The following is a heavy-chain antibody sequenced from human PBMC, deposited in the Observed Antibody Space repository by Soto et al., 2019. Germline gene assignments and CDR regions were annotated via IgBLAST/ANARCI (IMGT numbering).Heavy chain of an antibody. J-gene: IGHJ6*03. CDR2: IYHSGST. Sequence: QVQLQESGPGLVKPSETLSVTCTVSSGSFRSYYWSWIRQPPGKGLEWIGYIYHSGSTNYNPSLTSRATRSVATAKNPFPLRLTDVTATDTAVYYCATNSQSAGIRSRLNYYFYYMDVWGKGTTVTVSS. V-gene: IGHV4-59*08. D-gene: IGHD3-10*01. CDR1: SGSFRSYY. CDR3: ATNSQSAGIRSRLNYYFYYMDV.